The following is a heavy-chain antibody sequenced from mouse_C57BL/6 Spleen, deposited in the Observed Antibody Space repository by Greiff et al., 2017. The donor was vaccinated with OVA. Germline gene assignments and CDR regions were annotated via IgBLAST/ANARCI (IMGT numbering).Heavy chain of an antibody. CDR2: IYPGDGDT. CDR3: ARKGEYYFDY. Sequence: VQLQQSGPELVKPGASVKISCKASGYAFSSSWMNWVKQRPGKGLEWIGRIYPGDGDTNYNGKFKGKATLTADKSSSTAYMQLSSLTSEDSAVXFCARKGEYYFDYWGQGTTLTVSS. V-gene: IGHV1-82*01. CDR1: GYAFSSSW. J-gene: IGHJ2*01.